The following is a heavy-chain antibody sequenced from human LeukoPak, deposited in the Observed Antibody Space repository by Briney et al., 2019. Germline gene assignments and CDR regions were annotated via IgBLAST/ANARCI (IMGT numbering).Heavy chain of an antibody. CDR1: GYSFTSYW. CDR3: ARPPTTTVTTSTAFDI. Sequence: GESLKISCKGSGYSFTSYWIGWVRQMPGKGLEWMGIIYPGDSDTRYSPSFQGQVTISADKSISTAYLQWSSLRASDTAMYYCARPPTTTVTTSTAFDIWGQGTMVTVSS. V-gene: IGHV5-51*01. J-gene: IGHJ3*02. CDR2: IYPGDSDT. D-gene: IGHD4-17*01.